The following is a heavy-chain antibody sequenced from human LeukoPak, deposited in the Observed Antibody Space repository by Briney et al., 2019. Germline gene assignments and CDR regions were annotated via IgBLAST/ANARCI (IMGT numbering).Heavy chain of an antibody. J-gene: IGHJ4*02. Sequence: ASVKVSCKASGYTFTSYGISWVRQAPGQGLEWMGWISTYHGSTNYAQKLQGRDTMTTDTSTSTAYMGLRSLRSDDTAVYYCARDFCSGGTCYARGYFDYWGQGTLVTVSS. CDR1: GYTFTSYG. D-gene: IGHD2-15*01. V-gene: IGHV1-18*01. CDR2: ISTYHGST. CDR3: ARDFCSGGTCYARGYFDY.